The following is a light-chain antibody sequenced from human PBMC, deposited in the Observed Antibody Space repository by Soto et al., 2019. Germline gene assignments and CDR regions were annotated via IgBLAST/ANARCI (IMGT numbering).Light chain of an antibody. Sequence: DIQMTQSPSSLSASVGYRFTITCRASQSISSYLNWYQQKPGKAPKLLIYDASSLESGVPSRFSGSGSGTEFTLTISSLQPDDFATYYCQQYNSFQGTFGQGTTVDIK. CDR2: DAS. CDR3: QQYNSFQGT. V-gene: IGKV1-5*01. J-gene: IGKJ1*01. CDR1: QSISSY.